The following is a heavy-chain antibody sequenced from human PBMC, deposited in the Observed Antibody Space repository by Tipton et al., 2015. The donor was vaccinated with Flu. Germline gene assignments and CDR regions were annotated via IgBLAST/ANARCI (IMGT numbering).Heavy chain of an antibody. V-gene: IGHV4-59*01. CDR2: IYYSGST. CDR3: ARVSGYYDSSGTRNDAFDI. D-gene: IGHD3-22*01. CDR1: GGSISSYY. J-gene: IGHJ3*02. Sequence: TLSLTCTVSGGSISSYYWSWIRQPPGKGLEWIGYIYYSGSTNYNPSLKSRVTISVGTSKNQFSLKLSSVTAADTAVYYCARVSGYYDSSGTRNDAFDIWGQGTMVTVSS.